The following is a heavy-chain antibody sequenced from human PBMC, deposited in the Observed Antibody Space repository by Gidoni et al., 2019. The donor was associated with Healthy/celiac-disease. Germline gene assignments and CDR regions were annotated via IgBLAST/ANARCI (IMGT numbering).Heavy chain of an antibody. Sequence: EVQLVESGGGLVQPGGSLRLSCAASGFTFSSYGMNWVCQAPGKGLEWVSYISSSSSTIYYADSVKGRFTISRDNAKNSLYLQMNSLRAEDTAVYYCAREGPRVGATVYYYYGMDVWGQGTTVTVSS. V-gene: IGHV3-48*01. CDR3: AREGPRVGATVYYYYGMDV. D-gene: IGHD1-26*01. J-gene: IGHJ6*02. CDR2: ISSSSSTI. CDR1: GFTFSSYG.